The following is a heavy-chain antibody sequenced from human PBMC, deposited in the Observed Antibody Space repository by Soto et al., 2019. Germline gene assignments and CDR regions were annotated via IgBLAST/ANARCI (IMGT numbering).Heavy chain of an antibody. J-gene: IGHJ6*02. CDR1: GYTFENYV. CDR2: MNAGTGNK. V-gene: IGHV1-3*01. D-gene: IGHD3-10*02. CDR3: AIVVDGRPATCSGMDV. Sequence: GASVKVSCKAFGYTFENYVIHWVRQAPAHGLEWLGYMNAGTGNKKSSHHFQDRLIINRVTSATTAYLELSGLISDDTAIYYGAIVVDGRPATCSGMDVWGPGTRVTVSS.